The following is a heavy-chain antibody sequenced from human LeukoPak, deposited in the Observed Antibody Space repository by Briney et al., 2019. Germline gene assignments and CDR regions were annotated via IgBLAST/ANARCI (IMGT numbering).Heavy chain of an antibody. CDR1: GFTFSSYA. D-gene: IGHD3-3*01. V-gene: IGHV3-21*01. J-gene: IGHJ6*03. Sequence: GGSLRLSCAASGFTFSSYAMSWVRQAPGKGLEWVSSISRSSSYIYYADSVKGRFTISRDNAKNSVYLQMNSLRAEDTAVYYCARDSYYDFWSGSSYHMDVWGKGTTVTVSS. CDR2: ISRSSSYI. CDR3: ARDSYYDFWSGSSYHMDV.